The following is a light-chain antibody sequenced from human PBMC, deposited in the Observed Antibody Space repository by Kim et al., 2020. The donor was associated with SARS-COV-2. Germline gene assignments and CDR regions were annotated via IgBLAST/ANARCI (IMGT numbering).Light chain of an antibody. Sequence: GRPVPISCTGTSRDVGGYNFVSWYQQCPGKAPKLMISEVSKRPSGVPDRFSGSKSGNTASLTVSGLQAEDEDDYYCSSYAGSNNYVFGTGTKVTVL. CDR2: EVS. J-gene: IGLJ1*01. CDR1: SRDVGGYNF. CDR3: SSYAGSNNYV. V-gene: IGLV2-8*01.